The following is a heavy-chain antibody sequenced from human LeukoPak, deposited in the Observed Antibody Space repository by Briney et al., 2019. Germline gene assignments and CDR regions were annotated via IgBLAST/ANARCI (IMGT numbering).Heavy chain of an antibody. CDR1: GFTFSSYA. CDR3: AKDVGKWESLHFFDY. Sequence: GGSLRLSCAASGFTFSSYAMSWVRQAPGKGLEWVSAISGSGGSTYYADSVTGRFTISRDNSRNTLYLQMNSLRGDDTAVYYCAKDVGKWESLHFFDYWGQGTLVTVSS. J-gene: IGHJ4*02. V-gene: IGHV3-23*01. CDR2: ISGSGGST. D-gene: IGHD1-26*01.